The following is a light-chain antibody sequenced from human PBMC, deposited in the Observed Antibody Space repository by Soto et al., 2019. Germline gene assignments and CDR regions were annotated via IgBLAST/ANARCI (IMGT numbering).Light chain of an antibody. Sequence: QSALTQPPSASGSPGQSVTISCIGTSSDVGRYNYVSWYQHHPGKAPKLIIYEVTKGPSGVPDRCSGSKSGNTASLTVSGLQADDEADYYCNSYVGGNNYVFGTGTKVTVL. CDR2: EVT. CDR1: SSDVGRYNY. V-gene: IGLV2-8*01. J-gene: IGLJ1*01. CDR3: NSYVGGNNYV.